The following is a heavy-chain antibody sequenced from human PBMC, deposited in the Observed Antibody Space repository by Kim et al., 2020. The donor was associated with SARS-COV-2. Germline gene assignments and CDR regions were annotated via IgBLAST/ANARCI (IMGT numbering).Heavy chain of an antibody. CDR2: IYYSGST. J-gene: IGHJ4*02. Sequence: SETLSLTCTVSGGSISSGGYYWSWIRQHPGKGLEWIGYIYYSGSTYYNPSLKSRVTISVDTSKNQFSLKLSSVTVADTAVYYCARDLVRENALDYWGQGTLVTVSS. CDR1: GGSISSGGYY. V-gene: IGHV4-31*03. D-gene: IGHD3-10*01. CDR3: ARDLVRENALDY.